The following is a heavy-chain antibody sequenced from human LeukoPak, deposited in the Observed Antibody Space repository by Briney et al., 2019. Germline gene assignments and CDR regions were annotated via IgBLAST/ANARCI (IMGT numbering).Heavy chain of an antibody. CDR1: GYTFTSYG. CDR3: ARDRPRVVVVPAAMLDYYYYGMGV. CDR2: ISAYNGNT. Sequence: ASVKVSCKASGYTFTSYGISWVRQAPGQGLEGMGWISAYNGNTNYAQKLQGRVTMTTDTSTSTAFMELRSLRSDDTAVYYSARDRPRVVVVPAAMLDYYYYGMGVWGKGTTVAVSS. J-gene: IGHJ6*04. D-gene: IGHD2-2*01. V-gene: IGHV1-18*04.